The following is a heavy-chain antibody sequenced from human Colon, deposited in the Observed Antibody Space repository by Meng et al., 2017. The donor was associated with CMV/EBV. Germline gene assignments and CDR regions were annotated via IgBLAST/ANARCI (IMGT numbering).Heavy chain of an antibody. Sequence: QLQMPPSGPALPPPSPPLTFTFAVDAISVRSYYWGWIRQPPGKGLEWIASIYYTGNDYHNPSLKSRVTISVDTSNIQFSLRLTSVTAADTAVYYCARMALHWYFDLWGRGTLVTVSS. J-gene: IGHJ2*01. CDR1: VDAISVRSYY. CDR3: ARMALHWYFDL. D-gene: IGHD5-24*01. CDR2: IYYTGND. V-gene: IGHV4-39*01.